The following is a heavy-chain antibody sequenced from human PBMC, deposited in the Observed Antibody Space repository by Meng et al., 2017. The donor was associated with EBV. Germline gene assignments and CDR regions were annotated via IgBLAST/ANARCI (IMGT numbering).Heavy chain of an antibody. CDR2: IYYSGST. J-gene: IGHJ4*02. D-gene: IGHD3-10*01. V-gene: IGHV4-39*07. CDR1: GGSISSSSYY. Sequence: QLQLQESGPGLVKPSETLSLTCTVSGGSISSSSYYWGWIRQPPGKGLEWIGSIYYSGSTYYNPSLKSRVTISVDTSKNQFSLKLSSVTAADTAVYYCARSSPVRFGELSNWRQGTLVNVSS. CDR3: ARSSPVRFGELSN.